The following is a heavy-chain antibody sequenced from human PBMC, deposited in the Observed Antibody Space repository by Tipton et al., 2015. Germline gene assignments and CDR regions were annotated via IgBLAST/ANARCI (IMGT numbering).Heavy chain of an antibody. CDR1: GDTFSISG. V-gene: IGHV1-18*01. CDR3: ARVLTARGWYGVIDY. CDR2: TSAYNGNT. Sequence: QVQLVQSGAVLKKPGASVKVSCKISGDTFSISGITWARQAPGQGLEWLGWTSAYNGNTNYAQRVQGRVTMTRDTSTSTAYMELRSLRYDDTAVYYCARVLTARGWYGVIDYWGQGTLVTVSS. D-gene: IGHD6-19*01. J-gene: IGHJ4*02.